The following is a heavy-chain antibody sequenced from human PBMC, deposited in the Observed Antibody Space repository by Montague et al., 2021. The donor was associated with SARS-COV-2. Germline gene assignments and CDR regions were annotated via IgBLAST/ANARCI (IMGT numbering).Heavy chain of an antibody. J-gene: IGHJ5*02. CDR2: ISHDGSNK. D-gene: IGHD3-10*01. Sequence: SLRLSCAASGFTFSAYTIHWVRQAPGKGLEWVALISHDGSNKYYADSVKGRFTISRDNSKNTLYVQVNSLRAEDTAVYYCARERAITMVRGVIRPTKWFDPWGQGTLVTVSS. V-gene: IGHV3-30*04. CDR3: ARERAITMVRGVIRPTKWFDP. CDR1: GFTFSAYT.